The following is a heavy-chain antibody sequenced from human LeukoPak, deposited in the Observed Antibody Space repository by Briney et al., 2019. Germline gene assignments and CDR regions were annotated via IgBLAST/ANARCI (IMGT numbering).Heavy chain of an antibody. CDR2: ISYDGSNE. Sequence: GGSLRLSCAASGFTFSSYAMSWVRQAPGKGLEWVALISYDGSNESYEDSVKGRFTISRDNSRSTLYLQMNNLKTEDTAVYYCARGGSYYPDDYWGQGTLVTVSS. CDR3: ARGGSYYPDDY. V-gene: IGHV3-30-3*01. D-gene: IGHD1-26*01. J-gene: IGHJ4*02. CDR1: GFTFSSYA.